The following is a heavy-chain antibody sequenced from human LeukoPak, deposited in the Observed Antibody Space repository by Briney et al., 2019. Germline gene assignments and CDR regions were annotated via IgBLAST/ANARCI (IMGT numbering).Heavy chain of an antibody. J-gene: IGHJ6*04. CDR3: ARELPYRSGGSCYSIYGMDV. Sequence: GRSLRLSCAASGFTFSSYGMHWVRQAPGKGLEWVAVIWYDGSNKYYADSVKGRFTISRDNSKNTLYLQMNSLRAEDTAVYYCARELPYRSGGSCYSIYGMDVWGKGTTVTVSS. V-gene: IGHV3-33*01. CDR2: IWYDGSNK. D-gene: IGHD2-15*01. CDR1: GFTFSSYG.